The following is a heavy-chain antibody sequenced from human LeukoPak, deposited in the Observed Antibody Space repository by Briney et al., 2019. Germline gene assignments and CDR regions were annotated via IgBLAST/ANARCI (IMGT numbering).Heavy chain of an antibody. CDR1: GYTFTTYD. V-gene: IGHV1-8*03. J-gene: IGHJ1*01. CDR2: INPNSGNT. D-gene: IGHD1-1*01. CDR3: ARGPPTAQYFQH. Sequence: ASVKVSCKASGYTFTTYDINWVRQATRQGLQWMGWINPNSGNTGYAQKFQGRITITRNTSKSTVYMELSSLRSEDTAVYYCARGPPTAQYFQHWGQGTLVTVSS.